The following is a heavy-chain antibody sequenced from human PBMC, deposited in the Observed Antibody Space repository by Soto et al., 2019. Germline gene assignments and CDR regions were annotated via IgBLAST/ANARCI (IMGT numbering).Heavy chain of an antibody. J-gene: IGHJ6*02. D-gene: IGHD3-3*01. CDR2: ISSSGSTI. Sequence: PGGSLRLSCAASGFTFRSFTMNWVRQAPGKGLEWVSYISSSGSTIYYADSVKGRFTISRDNAKNSLYLQMNSLRAEDTAVYYCAPDPGLYYDFWSGYPYGMDVWGQGTTVTVS. CDR3: APDPGLYYDFWSGYPYGMDV. V-gene: IGHV3-48*04. CDR1: GFTFRSFT.